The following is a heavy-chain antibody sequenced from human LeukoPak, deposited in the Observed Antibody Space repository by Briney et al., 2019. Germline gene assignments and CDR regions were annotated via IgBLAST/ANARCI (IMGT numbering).Heavy chain of an antibody. CDR1: GFTFGSYS. CDR2: ISSSSSYI. Sequence: GGSLRLSCAASGFTFGSYSMNWVRQVPGKGLEWVSSISSSSSYIYYADSVKGRFTISRDNAKNSLYLQLNSLRAEDTAVYYCARDPPFDWGQGTLVTVSS. V-gene: IGHV3-21*01. J-gene: IGHJ4*02. CDR3: ARDPPFD.